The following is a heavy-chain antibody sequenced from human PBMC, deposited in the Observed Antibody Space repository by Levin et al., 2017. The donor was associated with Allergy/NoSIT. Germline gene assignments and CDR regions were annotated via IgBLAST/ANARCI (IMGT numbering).Heavy chain of an antibody. Sequence: GGSLRLSCAASGFTFSSYEMNWVRQAPGKGLEWVSYISSSGSTIYYADSVKGRFTISRDNAKNSLYLQMNSLRAEDTAVYYCARDGLRWLQHYFDYWGQGTLVTVSS. CDR2: ISSSGSTI. CDR3: ARDGLRWLQHYFDY. V-gene: IGHV3-48*03. CDR1: GFTFSSYE. D-gene: IGHD5-24*01. J-gene: IGHJ4*02.